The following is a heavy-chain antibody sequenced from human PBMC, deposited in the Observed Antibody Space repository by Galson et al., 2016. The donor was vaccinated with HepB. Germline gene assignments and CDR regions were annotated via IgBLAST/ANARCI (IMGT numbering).Heavy chain of an antibody. J-gene: IGHJ4*02. V-gene: IGHV1-2*02. CDR2: INPKSGST. CDR3: AKDDGRYYGSGSPGGLY. CDR1: GYTFTDYY. Sequence: SVKVSCKASGYTFTDYYIHWVRQAPGQGLEWMGWINPKSGSTNYAQNFQGRVTMTRDTSISTAYMELSRLGSDDTAVYYCAKDDGRYYGSGSPGGLYWGQGTLVTVSS. D-gene: IGHD3-10*01.